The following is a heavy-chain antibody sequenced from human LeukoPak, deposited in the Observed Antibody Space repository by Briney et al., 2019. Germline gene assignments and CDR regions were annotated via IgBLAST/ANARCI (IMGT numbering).Heavy chain of an antibody. J-gene: IGHJ4*02. CDR3: AKDTSYDILTGSFDY. CDR2: ISWNSGRI. CDR1: GLTFDDYA. D-gene: IGHD3-9*01. Sequence: GGSLRLSCAASGLTFDDYAMHWVRQAPGKGLEWVSGISWNSGRIGYADSVKGRFTISRDNAKNSLYLQMNSLRAEDTAFYYCAKDTSYDILTGSFDYWGRGTLVTVSS. V-gene: IGHV3-9*01.